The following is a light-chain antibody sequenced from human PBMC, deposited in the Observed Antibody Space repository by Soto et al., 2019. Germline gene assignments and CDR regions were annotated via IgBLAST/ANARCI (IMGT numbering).Light chain of an antibody. V-gene: IGLV2-14*01. CDR3: SSYTNINTRACV. J-gene: IGLJ1*01. Sequence: QSALTQPPSASGSSGQSVTISCAGTSSDVGGYNSVSWYQQYPGKAPKLIIYEVTDRPSGVSNRFSGSKSGNTASLTISGLQAEDEAEYYCSSYTNINTRACVFGTGTKVTVL. CDR1: SSDVGGYNS. CDR2: EVT.